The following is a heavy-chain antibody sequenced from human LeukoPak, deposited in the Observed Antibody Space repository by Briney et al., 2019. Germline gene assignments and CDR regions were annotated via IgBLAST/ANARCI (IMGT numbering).Heavy chain of an antibody. J-gene: IGHJ3*02. CDR1: GFTFSSYA. D-gene: IGHD3-22*01. CDR3: AKEGRGLSYCENSGYYFVRTAWAFDI. V-gene: IGHV3-23*01. CDR2: ISGSGGST. Sequence: GGSLRLSCAASGFTFSSYAMSWVRQAPGKGLEWVSAISGSGGSTYYADSVKGRFTISRDNSMNTLYLQMNSLRAEDTAVYYCAKEGRGLSYCENSGYYFVRTAWAFDIWGRGTMVTVSS.